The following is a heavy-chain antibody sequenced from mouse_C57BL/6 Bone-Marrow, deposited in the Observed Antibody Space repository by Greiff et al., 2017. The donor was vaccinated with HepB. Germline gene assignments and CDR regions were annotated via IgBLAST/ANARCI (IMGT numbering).Heavy chain of an antibody. Sequence: EVKLVESGEGLVKPGGSLKLSCAASGFTFSSYAMSWVRQTPEKRLEWVAYISSGGDYIYYADTVKGRFTISRDNARNTLYLQMSSLKSEDTAMYFCTRELITTVVPYAMDYWGQGTSVTVSS. V-gene: IGHV5-9-1*02. J-gene: IGHJ4*01. CDR2: ISSGGDYI. D-gene: IGHD1-1*01. CDR1: GFTFSSYA. CDR3: TRELITTVVPYAMDY.